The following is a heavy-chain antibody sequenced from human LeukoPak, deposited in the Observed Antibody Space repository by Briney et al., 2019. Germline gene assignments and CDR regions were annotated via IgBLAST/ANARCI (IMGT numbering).Heavy chain of an antibody. D-gene: IGHD2-21*02. Sequence: SVKVSCKASGGTFSSYAISWVRQAPGQGLEWMGWISAYNGNTNYAQKLQGRVTITADESTSTAYMELSSLRSEDTAVYYCARGAYCGGDCYEGCNYWGQGTLVTVSS. CDR1: GGTFSSYA. V-gene: IGHV1-69*13. CDR2: ISAYNGNT. J-gene: IGHJ4*02. CDR3: ARGAYCGGDCYEGCNY.